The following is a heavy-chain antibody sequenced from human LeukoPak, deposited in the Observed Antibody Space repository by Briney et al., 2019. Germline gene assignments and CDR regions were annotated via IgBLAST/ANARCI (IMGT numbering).Heavy chain of an antibody. CDR2: INQDGSQK. V-gene: IGHV3-7*01. CDR1: GFTVSIYW. D-gene: IGHD2-21*02. CDR3: VAGDWGARDSFDL. Sequence: PAGSLRLSCAASGFTVSIYWMSWVRPAPGKGREWVANINQDGSQKYQMDSVKGRFTITRDTAKNSFFLQMGRLRAEDTSVYFCVAGDWGARDSFDLWGRGKMVTVSS. J-gene: IGHJ3*01.